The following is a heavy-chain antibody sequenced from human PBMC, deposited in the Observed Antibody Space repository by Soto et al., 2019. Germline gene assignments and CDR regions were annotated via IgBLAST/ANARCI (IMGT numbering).Heavy chain of an antibody. J-gene: IGHJ4*01. V-gene: IGHV5-51*01. CDR3: ARHSTSAPKDY. D-gene: IGHD3-10*01. CDR1: GYSFTTYW. CDR2: IYPGDSDT. Sequence: XESLTISCKGSGYSFTTYWIAWVRQMPGKGLEWVGIIYPGDSDTRYSPSFEGHVTISVDKSISTAFLQWNSLKASDNAIYYCARHSTSAPKDYWGQGTLVTAPQ.